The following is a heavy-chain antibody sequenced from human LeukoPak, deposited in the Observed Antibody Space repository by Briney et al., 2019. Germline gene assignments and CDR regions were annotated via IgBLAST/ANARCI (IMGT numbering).Heavy chain of an antibody. CDR2: LYQGGST. Sequence: SETLSLTCAVSGGSISSGGFSWSWIRQSPGKGLEYIGYLYQGGSTYYNPSLSSRVTISVDTSKNQFSLKLSSVTAADTAVYYCARGLDGSDWYFDLWGRGTLVTVSS. J-gene: IGHJ2*01. CDR1: GGSISSGGFS. V-gene: IGHV4-30-2*06. CDR3: ARGLDGSDWYFDL. D-gene: IGHD5-24*01.